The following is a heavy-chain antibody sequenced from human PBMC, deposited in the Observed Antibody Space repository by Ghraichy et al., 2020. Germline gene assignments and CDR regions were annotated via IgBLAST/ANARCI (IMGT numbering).Heavy chain of an antibody. CDR1: GFAVSSHY. CDR2: VYSGGST. Sequence: GGSLRLSCAASGFAVSSHYMTWVRQVPGKGLEWVSLVYSGGSTYYADSVKGRFIVSRDSSQNTVYLQMNSLRAEDTAVYYCARRGGTSGARLYWGQGTLVTVSS. D-gene: IGHD1-1*01. CDR3: ARRGGTSGARLY. V-gene: IGHV3-66*01. J-gene: IGHJ4*01.